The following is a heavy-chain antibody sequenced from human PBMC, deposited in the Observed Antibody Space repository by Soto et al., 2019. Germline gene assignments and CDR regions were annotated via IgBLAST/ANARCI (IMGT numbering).Heavy chain of an antibody. Sequence: QVQLVESGGGVVQPGRSLRLTCAASGFIFSGSGMHWVRQAPGKGLEWVALVSNDGIRKYYGDAVKGRFTISRDNAENTLYLQMNSLRAEDTAVYYCARWVGGSMYDNSGKYDSWGQGTLVTLSS. J-gene: IGHJ5*01. CDR2: VSNDGIRK. D-gene: IGHD3-22*01. CDR1: GFIFSGSG. V-gene: IGHV3-30*03. CDR3: ARWVGGSMYDNSGKYDS.